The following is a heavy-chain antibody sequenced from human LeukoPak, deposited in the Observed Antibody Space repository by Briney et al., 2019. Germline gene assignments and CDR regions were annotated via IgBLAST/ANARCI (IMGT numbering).Heavy chain of an antibody. D-gene: IGHD2-2*01. J-gene: IGHJ4*02. V-gene: IGHV3-7*01. Sequence: PGGSLRLSCATSGFTFSSYWMSWVRQAPGKGLEWVTNIKQDGSEKYYVDSVKGRFTISRDNAKNSLYLQMNSLRAEDTAVYYCARGGDIVVVPAALDYWGRGTLVTVSS. CDR3: ARGGDIVVVPAALDY. CDR1: GFTFSSYW. CDR2: IKQDGSEK.